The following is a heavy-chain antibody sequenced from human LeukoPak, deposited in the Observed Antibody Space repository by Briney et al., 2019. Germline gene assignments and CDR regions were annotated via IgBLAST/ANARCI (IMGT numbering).Heavy chain of an antibody. Sequence: ASVKVSCKASGYTFTSYGISWVRQAPGQGLEWMGWISAYNGNTNYAQKLQGRVTMTTDTSTSTAYMELRSLRSDDTAVYYCARDPRYSGSWYLYYYYGMDVWGQGTTVTVSS. CDR2: ISAYNGNT. CDR3: ARDPRYSGSWYLYYYYGMDV. V-gene: IGHV1-18*01. D-gene: IGHD6-13*01. CDR1: GYTFTSYG. J-gene: IGHJ6*02.